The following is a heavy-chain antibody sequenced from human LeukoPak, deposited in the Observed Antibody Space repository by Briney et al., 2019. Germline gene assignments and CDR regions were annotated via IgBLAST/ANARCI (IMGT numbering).Heavy chain of an antibody. J-gene: IGHJ4*02. Sequence: PGGSLRLSCAASGFTFSSYSMNWVRQAPGKGLEWVSAISGTGGSTYYADSVKGRLTISRDNSKNTLYLQMNSLGAEDTAVYYCAKDQRLGELQYTNPPFDYWGQGTLVTVSS. CDR1: GFTFSSYS. V-gene: IGHV3-23*01. CDR2: ISGTGGST. CDR3: AKDQRLGELQYTNPPFDY. D-gene: IGHD3-16*01.